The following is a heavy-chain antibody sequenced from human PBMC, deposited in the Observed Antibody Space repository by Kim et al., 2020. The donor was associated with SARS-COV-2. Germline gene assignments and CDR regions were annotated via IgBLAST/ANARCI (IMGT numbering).Heavy chain of an antibody. J-gene: IGHJ5*02. CDR3: AREVYQLPWRGFDP. CDR1: GGSISSGDYY. D-gene: IGHD2-2*01. CDR2: IYYSGST. V-gene: IGHV4-30-4*01. Sequence: SETLSLTCTVSGGSISSGDYYWSWIRQPPGKGLEWIGYIYYSGSTYYNPSLKSRVTISVDTSKNQFSLKLSSVTAADTAVYYCAREVYQLPWRGFDPWGQGTLVTVSS.